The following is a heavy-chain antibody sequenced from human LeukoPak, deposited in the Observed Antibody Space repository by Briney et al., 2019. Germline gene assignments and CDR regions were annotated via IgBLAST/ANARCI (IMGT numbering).Heavy chain of an antibody. CDR3: ARVRYQVVVIAYDAFDI. V-gene: IGHV1-69*15. CDR2: IIPIFGTA. J-gene: IGHJ3*02. D-gene: IGHD2-21*01. Sequence: SVKVSCKASGATFSSYAISWVRQAPGQGLGWMGRIIPIFGTATYAQKFQGRVTITADETTSTAYMELSSLRSEDTAVYYCARVRYQVVVIAYDAFDIWGQGTMGTVSS. CDR1: GATFSSYA.